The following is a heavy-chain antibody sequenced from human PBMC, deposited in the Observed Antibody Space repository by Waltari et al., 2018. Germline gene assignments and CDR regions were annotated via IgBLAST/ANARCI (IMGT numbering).Heavy chain of an antibody. D-gene: IGHD3-22*01. CDR2: VSGSSGST. J-gene: IGHJ4*02. V-gene: IGHV4-38-2*01. Sequence: QVQLQESGPGLVKPSETLSLTCAVSGYSISSGYYWGWIRQPPGKGLEHIGYVSGSSGSTNYNPSLKSRVTISKDTSKNQVSLKMSFVTAADTAVYYCARHSPYSGSYYADSWGQGVLVTVSS. CDR3: ARHSPYSGSYYADS. CDR1: GYSISSGYY.